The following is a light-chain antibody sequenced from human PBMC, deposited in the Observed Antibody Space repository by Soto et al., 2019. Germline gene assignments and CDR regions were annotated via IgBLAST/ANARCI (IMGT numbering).Light chain of an antibody. V-gene: IGKV1-8*01. CDR1: QGISIW. CDR3: QQYYSYPPT. J-gene: IGKJ1*01. Sequence: IQMTQSPSALSASIGDRVTITCRASQGISIWLAWYQQKPGKAPKLLIYAASTLQSGVPSRFSGSGSGTDFTLTISCLQSEDFATYYCQQYYSYPPTFGQGTKVDI. CDR2: AAS.